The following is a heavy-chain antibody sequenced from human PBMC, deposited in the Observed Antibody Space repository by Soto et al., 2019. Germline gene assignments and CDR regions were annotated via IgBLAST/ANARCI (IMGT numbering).Heavy chain of an antibody. V-gene: IGHV4-34*01. CDR2: INHSGST. Sequence: SETLSLTCAVYGGSFSGYYWSWIRQPPGKGLEWIGEINHSGSTNYNPSLKSRVTISVDTSKNQFSLRLSSVTAADTAVYYCARGFGWLRTWGQGTLVTVSS. CDR3: ARGFGWLRT. J-gene: IGHJ5*02. D-gene: IGHD5-12*01. CDR1: GGSFSGYY.